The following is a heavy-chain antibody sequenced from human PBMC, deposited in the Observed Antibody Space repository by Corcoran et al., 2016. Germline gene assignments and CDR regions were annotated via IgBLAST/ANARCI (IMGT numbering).Heavy chain of an antibody. J-gene: IGHJ6*02. CDR3: ARAGPNRYYLYGMDV. Sequence: EVQLVESGGGLVQSGGSLRLSCAASGFTFSMYWMHWVRRAPGEGLVWVSRINTDGTTTSYADSVRGRFTISRDNAALYLHMNSLRVDDRAVYYCARAGPNRYYLYGMDVWGQGTTVTVSS. CDR1: GFTFSMYW. V-gene: IGHV3-74*01. CDR2: INTDGTTT.